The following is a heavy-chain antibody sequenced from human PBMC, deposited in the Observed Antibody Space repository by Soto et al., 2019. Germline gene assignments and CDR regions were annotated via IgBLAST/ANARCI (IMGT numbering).Heavy chain of an antibody. CDR2: IIPIFGTA. Sequence: SVKVSCKASGGTFSSYAISWLRQAPGQGLEWMGGIIPIFGTANYAQKFQGRVTITADESTSTAYMELSSLRSEDTAVYYCARVLTIFGVASDAFDIWGQGTMVTVSS. D-gene: IGHD3-3*01. CDR3: ARVLTIFGVASDAFDI. J-gene: IGHJ3*02. V-gene: IGHV1-69*13. CDR1: GGTFSSYA.